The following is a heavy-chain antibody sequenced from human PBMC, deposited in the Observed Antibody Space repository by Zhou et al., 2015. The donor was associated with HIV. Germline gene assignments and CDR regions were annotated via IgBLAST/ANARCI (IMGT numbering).Heavy chain of an antibody. CDR2: INPSGGST. Sequence: QVQLVQSGAEVKKPGASVRVSCKASGYTFTNYYIHWVQQAPGQGLEWMGIINPSGGSTFYAQTFQGRVTMTRDTSTNTVYMELSSLRSEDTAVYYCASLRQGMGAFDIWGQGTMVTVSS. D-gene: IGHD3-10*01. CDR3: ASLRQGMGAFDI. CDR1: GYTFTNYY. V-gene: IGHV1-46*01. J-gene: IGHJ3*02.